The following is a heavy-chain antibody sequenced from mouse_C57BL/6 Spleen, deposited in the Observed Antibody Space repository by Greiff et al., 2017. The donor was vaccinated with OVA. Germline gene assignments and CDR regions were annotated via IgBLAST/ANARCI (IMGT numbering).Heavy chain of an antibody. V-gene: IGHV1-15*01. Sequence: QVHVKQSGAELVRPGASVTLSCKASGYTFTDYEMHWVKQTPVHGLEWIGAIDPETGGTAYNQKFKGKAILTADKSSSTAYMELRSLTSEDSAVYYCTYEAAMDYWGQGTSVTVSS. CDR1: GYTFTDYE. D-gene: IGHD2-12*01. J-gene: IGHJ4*01. CDR3: TYEAAMDY. CDR2: IDPETGGT.